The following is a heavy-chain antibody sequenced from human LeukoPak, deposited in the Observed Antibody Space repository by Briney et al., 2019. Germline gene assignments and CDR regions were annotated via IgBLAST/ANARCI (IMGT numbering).Heavy chain of an antibody. D-gene: IGHD5-18*01. CDR2: INHSGST. CDR1: GGSIRNYY. CDR3: ARVRMDAAMLPAFDY. J-gene: IGHJ4*02. V-gene: IGHV4-34*01. Sequence: SETLSLTCTVSGGSIRNYYWGWIRQPPGKGLEWIGEINHSGSTNYNPSLKSRVTISVDTSKNQFSLKLSSVTAADTAVYYCARVRMDAAMLPAFDYWGQGTLVTVSS.